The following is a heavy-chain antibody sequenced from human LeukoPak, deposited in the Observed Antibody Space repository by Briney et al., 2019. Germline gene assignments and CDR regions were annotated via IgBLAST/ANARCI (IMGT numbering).Heavy chain of an antibody. CDR3: ARVATSYYYDSSGSNWFDP. CDR1: GYTFTSYY. V-gene: IGHV1-46*01. D-gene: IGHD3-22*01. Sequence: GASVKVSCKXSGYTFTSYYMHWVRQAPGQGLEWMGIINPSGGSTSYAQKFQGRVTMTRDTSTSTVYMELSSLRSEDTAVYYCARVATSYYYDSSGSNWFDPWGQGTLVTVSS. CDR2: INPSGGST. J-gene: IGHJ5*02.